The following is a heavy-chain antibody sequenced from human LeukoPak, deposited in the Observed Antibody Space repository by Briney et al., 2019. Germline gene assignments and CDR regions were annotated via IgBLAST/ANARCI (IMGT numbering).Heavy chain of an antibody. CDR3: AKQGNQLLIVPFDY. CDR1: GFTFSSYW. V-gene: IGHV3-7*03. J-gene: IGHJ4*02. Sequence: GGSLRLSCAASGFTFSSYWMNWARQAPGKGLEWVASINHNGNVNYYADSVKGRFTISRDNSRNTLYLQMNSLRAEDTAVYYCAKQGNQLLIVPFDYWGQGTLVTVSS. CDR2: INHNGNVN. D-gene: IGHD2-2*01.